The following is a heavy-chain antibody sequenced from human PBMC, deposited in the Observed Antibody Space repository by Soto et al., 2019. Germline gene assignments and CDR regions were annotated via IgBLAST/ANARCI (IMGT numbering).Heavy chain of an antibody. CDR3: ARVGFEYSSGWCYFDS. Sequence: SQTLSLTCAISGDSISSISAAWNWIRQSPSRGLEWLGRTYYRSRWYNDYALSVKSRITINPDTSKNQFSLQLNSVTPEDTAVYYCARVGFEYSSGWCYFDSWGQGTLVTVSS. V-gene: IGHV6-1*01. CDR1: GDSISSISAA. CDR2: TYYRSRWYN. J-gene: IGHJ4*02. D-gene: IGHD6-19*01.